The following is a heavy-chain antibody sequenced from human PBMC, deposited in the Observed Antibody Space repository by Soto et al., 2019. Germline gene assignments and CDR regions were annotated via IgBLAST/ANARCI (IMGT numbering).Heavy chain of an antibody. CDR3: AKGRGALRWSEEHYYFDY. CDR2: QSYDGSKK. D-gene: IGHD4-17*01. J-gene: IGHJ4*02. CDR1: GFTFSSYG. Sequence: QVHLVESGGGVVQPGRSLRLSCAASGFTFSSYGMHWVRQAPGKGLEWVAVQSYDGSKKYYADSVKGRFTISRDNSKNTLYLQMNSLRAEDTALYYCAKGRGALRWSEEHYYFDYWGQGTLVTVSS. V-gene: IGHV3-30*18.